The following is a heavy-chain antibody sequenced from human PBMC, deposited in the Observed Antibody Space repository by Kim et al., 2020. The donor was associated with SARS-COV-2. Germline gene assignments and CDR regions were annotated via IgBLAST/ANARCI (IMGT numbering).Heavy chain of an antibody. CDR2: IYPGDSDT. CDR1: GYSFTSYW. J-gene: IGHJ3*02. Sequence: GESLKISFKGSGYSFTSYWIGWVRQMPGKGLEWMGIIYPGDSDTRYSPSFQGQVTISADKSISTAYLQWSSLKASDTAMYYCAITGDSSGYSYAFDIWGQGTMVTVSS. V-gene: IGHV5-51*01. D-gene: IGHD3-22*01. CDR3: AITGDSSGYSYAFDI.